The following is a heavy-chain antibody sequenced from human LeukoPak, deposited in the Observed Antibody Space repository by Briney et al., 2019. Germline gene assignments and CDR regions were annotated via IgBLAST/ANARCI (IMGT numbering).Heavy chain of an antibody. Sequence: GGSLRLSCAASGFTFSSYNMNWVRQAPGKGLEWVSYISSGSSTIFYADSVKGRFTISRDNAKNSLYLQMNSLRAEDTAVYYCARIAVAGTAYNWFDPWGQGTLVTVSS. CDR3: ARIAVAGTAYNWFDP. V-gene: IGHV3-48*01. J-gene: IGHJ5*02. CDR1: GFTFSSYN. D-gene: IGHD6-19*01. CDR2: ISSGSSTI.